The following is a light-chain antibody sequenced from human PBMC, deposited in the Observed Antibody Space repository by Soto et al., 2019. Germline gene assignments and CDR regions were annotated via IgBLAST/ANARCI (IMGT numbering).Light chain of an antibody. CDR1: QNIGIY. J-gene: IGKJ3*01. Sequence: DIQMTQSPSSLSASVGDRVTITCRASQNIGIYLNWYQQEPGKAPKLLIYAASTLQSGVPLRFSGSGSGTDFTLSIGSLHPEEFATYFCQQSYSTPFTFGPGTKVDIK. CDR3: QQSYSTPFT. V-gene: IGKV1-39*01. CDR2: AAS.